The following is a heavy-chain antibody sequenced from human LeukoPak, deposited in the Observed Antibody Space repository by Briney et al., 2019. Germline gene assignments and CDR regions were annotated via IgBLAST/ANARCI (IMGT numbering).Heavy chain of an antibody. Sequence: ASVTVSCKASGYTFTSYDINWVGQAAGQGLEGMGWMNPKSGNTDYAQKFQGRGTMTRNTSKSTAYMELSSLRSADTAVYYCARWGIYGSGTYYYYGMDVWGQGTTVTVSS. CDR3: ARWGIYGSGTYYYYGMDV. V-gene: IGHV1-8*01. CDR1: GYTFTSYD. CDR2: MNPKSGNT. J-gene: IGHJ6*02. D-gene: IGHD3-10*01.